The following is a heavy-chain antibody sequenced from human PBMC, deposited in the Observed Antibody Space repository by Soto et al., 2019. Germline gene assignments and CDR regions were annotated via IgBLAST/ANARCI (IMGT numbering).Heavy chain of an antibody. V-gene: IGHV3-21*04. D-gene: IGHD7-27*01. Sequence: GSLRLSCAASGFTFSSYRMNWVRQAPGQGLERVSSISSIGSYIYYSDSVKGRFTISRDNAKYSLYLQMNILRVEDTALYFCAKDLTGATCAWGQGTVVTVSS. CDR3: AKDLTGATCA. CDR1: GFTFSSYR. CDR2: ISSIGSYI. J-gene: IGHJ5*02.